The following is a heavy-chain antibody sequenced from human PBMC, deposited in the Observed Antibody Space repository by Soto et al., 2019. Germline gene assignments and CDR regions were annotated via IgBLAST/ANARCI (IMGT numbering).Heavy chain of an antibody. Sequence: QVQLVQSGAEVKKPGSSVKVSCTASGGSLSNFGISWVRQAPGQGLEWMGALIPVFGTPNYAQKFQDRVTINADESTTTVYMEVRSLTSEDTAVYYCARGDATKIVVTTYYAMDVWGQGTTVTVSS. CDR3: ARGDATKIVVTTYYAMDV. CDR1: GGSLSNFG. CDR2: LIPVFGTP. J-gene: IGHJ6*02. V-gene: IGHV1-69*12. D-gene: IGHD3-22*01.